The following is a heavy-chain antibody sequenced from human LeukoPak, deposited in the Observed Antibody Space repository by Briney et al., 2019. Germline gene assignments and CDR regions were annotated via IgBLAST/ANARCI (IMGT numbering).Heavy chain of an antibody. Sequence: SSETLSLXCTVSGGSISSYYWSWIRQPPGKELESIGYIYYSGSTNYNPSLKSRVTISVDTSKNQFSLKLSSVTAADTAVYYSARFGGNSSSSGQVFDYWGQGTLVAVSS. CDR1: GGSISSYY. CDR2: IYYSGST. V-gene: IGHV4-59*01. D-gene: IGHD6-6*01. CDR3: ARFGGNSSSSGQVFDY. J-gene: IGHJ4*02.